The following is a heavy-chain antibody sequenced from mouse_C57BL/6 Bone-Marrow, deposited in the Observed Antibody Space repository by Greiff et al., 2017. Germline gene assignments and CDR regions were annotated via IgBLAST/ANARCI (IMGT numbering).Heavy chain of an antibody. CDR1: GYTFTSYW. Sequence: QVQLKQPGAELVKPGASVKMSCKASGYTFTSYWITWVKQRPGQGLEWIGDIYPGSGSTNYNEKVKSKATLTVDTSSSTAYMQLSSLISEDSAVYYCARPYYSNYWYFDVWGTGTTVTVSS. CDR3: ARPYYSNYWYFDV. CDR2: IYPGSGST. D-gene: IGHD2-5*01. V-gene: IGHV1-55*01. J-gene: IGHJ1*03.